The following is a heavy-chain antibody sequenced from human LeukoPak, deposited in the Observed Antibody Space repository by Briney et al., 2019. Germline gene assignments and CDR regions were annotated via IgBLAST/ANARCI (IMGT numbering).Heavy chain of an antibody. CDR1: GFTFSNYG. CDR3: ARVGSSGYPIDY. V-gene: IGHV3-23*01. J-gene: IGHJ4*02. CDR2: ISGSGDGT. D-gene: IGHD3-22*01. Sequence: GGSLRLSCAASGFTFSNYGMSWVRQVPGKGLDWVSGISGSGDGTYYADHVKGRFNISRDNYKSTLHLQMNSLRAEDTAVYYCARVGSSGYPIDYWGQGTLVTVSS.